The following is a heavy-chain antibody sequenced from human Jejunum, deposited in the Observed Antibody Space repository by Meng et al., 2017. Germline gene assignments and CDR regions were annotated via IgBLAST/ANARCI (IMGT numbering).Heavy chain of an antibody. CDR3: AKDPNGNYIGAFDS. CDR1: GLTFSNYA. V-gene: IGHV3-23*01. D-gene: IGHD4-11*01. J-gene: IGHJ3*01. Sequence: GESLKISCAASGLTFSNYAMTWVRQAPGKGLEWVSSVTGSGHSTSYADSVKGRFTISRDNSRNTLYLEMNSLRAEDTAVYYCAKDPNGNYIGAFDSWGQGTMVTVSS. CDR2: VTGSGHST.